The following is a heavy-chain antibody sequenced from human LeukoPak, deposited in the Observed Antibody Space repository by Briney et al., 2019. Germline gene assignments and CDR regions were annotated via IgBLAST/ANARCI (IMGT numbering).Heavy chain of an antibody. D-gene: IGHD2-8*02. CDR1: GGSISNYY. V-gene: IGHV4-59*08. CDR3: AGHHPRNTVDF. J-gene: IGHJ4*02. CDR2: ISHSGST. Sequence: SETLSLTCTVSGGSISNYYWSWIRQPSGKGLEWIGYISHSGSTNYSPSLKSRVTISLDTPKNQFSLKLSSVTAADTAVYYCAGHHPRNTVDFWGQGTLVTVSS.